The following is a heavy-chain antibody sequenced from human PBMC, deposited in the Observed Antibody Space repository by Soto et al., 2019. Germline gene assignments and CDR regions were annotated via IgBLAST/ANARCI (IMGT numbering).Heavy chain of an antibody. CDR3: ARAFIWYGDTSFDY. CDR1: CGSISSGGYS. J-gene: IGHJ4*02. Sequence: TSETLSLTCAVSCGSISSGGYSWSWIRQPPGKGLEWIGYIYHSGSTYYNPSLKSRVTITVDRSKNQFSLKLSSVTAADTAVYYCARAFIWYGDTSFDYWGQGTLVTVSS. CDR2: IYHSGST. D-gene: IGHD4-17*01. V-gene: IGHV4-30-2*01.